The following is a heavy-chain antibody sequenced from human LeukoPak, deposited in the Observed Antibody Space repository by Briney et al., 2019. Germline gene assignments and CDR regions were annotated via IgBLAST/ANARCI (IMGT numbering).Heavy chain of an antibody. V-gene: IGHV4-59*01. CDR3: ARGPTMVRGVIILHDY. CDR2: IYYSGST. J-gene: IGHJ4*02. Sequence: SETLSLTCAVYGGSFSGYYWSWIRQPPGKGLEWIGYIYYSGSTNYNPSLKSRVTISVDTSKNQFSLKLSSVTAADTAVYYCARGPTMVRGVIILHDYWGQGTLVTVSS. CDR1: GGSFSGYY. D-gene: IGHD3-10*01.